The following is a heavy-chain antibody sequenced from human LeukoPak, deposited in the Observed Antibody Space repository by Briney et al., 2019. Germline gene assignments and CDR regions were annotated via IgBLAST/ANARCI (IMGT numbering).Heavy chain of an antibody. CDR1: GGSISSSSHY. J-gene: IGHJ5*02. V-gene: IGHV4-39*07. CDR2: IYYSGST. D-gene: IGHD6-13*01. CDR3: ARVCIAAAGMGGGDNWFDP. Sequence: KPSETLSLTCTVSGGSISSSSHYWGWIRQPPGKGLEWIGSIYYSGSTYYNPSLKSRVTISVDTSKNQFSLKLSSVTAADTAVYYCARVCIAAAGMGGGDNWFDPWGQGTLVTVSS.